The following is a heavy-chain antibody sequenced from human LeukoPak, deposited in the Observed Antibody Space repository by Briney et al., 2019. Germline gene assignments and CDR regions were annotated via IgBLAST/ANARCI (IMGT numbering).Heavy chain of an antibody. Sequence: PGGSLRLSCAASGFTFSSYGMHWVRQAPGKGLEWVAFIRYDGSNKYYADSVKGRFTISRDNSKNTLYLQMNSLRAEDTAVYYCAKDSQKKRVYYYDSSGYYSHFDYWGQGTLVTVSS. V-gene: IGHV3-30*02. CDR1: GFTFSSYG. D-gene: IGHD3-22*01. J-gene: IGHJ4*02. CDR3: AKDSQKKRVYYYDSSGYYSHFDY. CDR2: IRYDGSNK.